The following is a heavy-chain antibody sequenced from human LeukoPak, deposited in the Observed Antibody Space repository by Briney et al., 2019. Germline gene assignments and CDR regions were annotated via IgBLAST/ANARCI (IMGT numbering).Heavy chain of an antibody. Sequence: ASVKVSCKASGYTFTSYGISWVRQAPGHGLEWMGWISAYNGNTNYAQKLQGRVTMTTDTSTSTAYMELRSLRSDDTAVYYCARLTAVAGASYYFDYWGQGTLVTVSS. CDR3: ARLTAVAGASYYFDY. CDR2: ISAYNGNT. J-gene: IGHJ4*02. V-gene: IGHV1-18*01. D-gene: IGHD6-19*01. CDR1: GYTFTSYG.